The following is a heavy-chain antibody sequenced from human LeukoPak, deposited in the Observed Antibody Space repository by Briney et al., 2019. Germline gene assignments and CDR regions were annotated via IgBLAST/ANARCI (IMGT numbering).Heavy chain of an antibody. CDR3: ARDPNYYDSSGTRRSSFDI. Sequence: PLASVKVSCKASGYTFTGYYMHWVRQAPGQRLEWMGWINPNSGGTNYAQKFQGRVTMTRDTSISTAYMELSRLRSDDTAVYYCARDPNYYDSSGTRRSSFDIWGQGTMVTVSS. CDR1: GYTFTGYY. V-gene: IGHV1-2*02. D-gene: IGHD3-22*01. J-gene: IGHJ3*02. CDR2: INPNSGGT.